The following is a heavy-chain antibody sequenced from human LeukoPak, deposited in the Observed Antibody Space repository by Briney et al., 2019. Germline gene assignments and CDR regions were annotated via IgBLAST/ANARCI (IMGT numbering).Heavy chain of an antibody. CDR1: GGSISSSNG. J-gene: IGHJ4*02. Sequence: PSDTLSLTCAVSGGSISSSNGRSRVRQPPGKGLERIGEIYHSGSTNYNPSLKSRVTISVDKSKNQFSLKLSSVTAADTAVYYCARVQYSSGWTPEPKIDYWRQGTLVRVSS. CDR2: IYHSGST. CDR3: ARVQYSSGWTPEPKIDY. V-gene: IGHV4-4*02. D-gene: IGHD6-19*01.